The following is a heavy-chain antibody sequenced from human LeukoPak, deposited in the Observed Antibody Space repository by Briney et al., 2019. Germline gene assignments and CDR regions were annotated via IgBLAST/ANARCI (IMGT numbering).Heavy chain of an antibody. J-gene: IGHJ4*02. V-gene: IGHV1-46*01. CDR3: ARGAPTTRIGAGRFDY. Sequence: GASVKVSCKAFGYSLTNYYAHWVRQAPGQGLEWVGEINPSGGSTSYAQKFQGRITVTRDTYTNTVYMDLSSLRSEDTATYYCARGAPTTRIGAGRFDYWGQGSLLTVAS. CDR1: GYSLTNYY. CDR2: INPSGGST. D-gene: IGHD5-12*01.